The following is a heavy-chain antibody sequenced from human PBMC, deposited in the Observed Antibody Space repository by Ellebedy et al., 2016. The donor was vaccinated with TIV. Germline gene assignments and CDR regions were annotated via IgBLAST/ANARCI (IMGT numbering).Heavy chain of an antibody. CDR3: ARTYCGGNCYSGFDY. CDR2: ITGSGGRT. Sequence: GGSLRLSCAASTFMFSSYAMSWVRQVPGKGLEWVSGITGSGGRTYYADSVKGRFTISRDNSKNTLFLQMNSLRAEDTAVYFCARTYCGGNCYSGFDYWGQGTLVTVSS. D-gene: IGHD2-21*02. V-gene: IGHV3-23*01. CDR1: TFMFSSYA. J-gene: IGHJ4*02.